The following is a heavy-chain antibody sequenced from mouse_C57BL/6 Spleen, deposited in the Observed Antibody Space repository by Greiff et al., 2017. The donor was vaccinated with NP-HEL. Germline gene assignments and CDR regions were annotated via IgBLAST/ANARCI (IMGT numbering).Heavy chain of an antibody. D-gene: IGHD4-1*01. V-gene: IGHV5-16*01. J-gene: IGHJ1*03. CDR1: GFTFSDYY. CDR3: ARAGLGTGTDWYFDV. CDR2: INYDGSST. Sequence: DVQLVESEGGLVQPGSSMKLSCTASGFTFSDYYMAWVRQVPEKGLEWVANINYDGSSTYYLDSLKSRFIISRDNAKNILYLQMSSLKSEDTATYYCARAGLGTGTDWYFDVWGTGTTVTVSS.